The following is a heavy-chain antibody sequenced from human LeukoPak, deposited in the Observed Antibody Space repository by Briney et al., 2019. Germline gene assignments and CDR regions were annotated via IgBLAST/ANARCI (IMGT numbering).Heavy chain of an antibody. CDR1: GYSFTSYW. CDR2: IYPGDFDT. J-gene: IGHJ4*02. CDR3: ARLPYYYDSSGYYGQYFDY. V-gene: IGHV5-51*01. D-gene: IGHD3-22*01. Sequence: GESLKISCKGSGYSFTSYWIGWVRQMPGKGLEWMGIIYPGDFDTRYSPSFQGQVTISADKSISTAYLQWSSLKASDTAMYYCARLPYYYDSSGYYGQYFDYWGQGTLVTVSS.